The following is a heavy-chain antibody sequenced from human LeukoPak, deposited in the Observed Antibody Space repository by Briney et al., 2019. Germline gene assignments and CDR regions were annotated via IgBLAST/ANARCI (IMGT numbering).Heavy chain of an antibody. J-gene: IGHJ4*02. V-gene: IGHV3-23*01. Sequence: GESLRPSCAASGFTFSSYAMSWVRQAPGKGLEWVSAISGGAGSTYYADSVKGRFTISRDNSKNTLYLQMNSLRAEDTAVYFCAKDLTLLDYWGQGTLVTVSS. CDR3: AKDLTLLDY. CDR1: GFTFSSYA. D-gene: IGHD3-9*01. CDR2: ISGGAGST.